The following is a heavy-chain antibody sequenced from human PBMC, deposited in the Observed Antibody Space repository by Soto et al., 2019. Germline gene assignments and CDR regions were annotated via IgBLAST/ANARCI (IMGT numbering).Heavy chain of an antibody. CDR1: GGSISSYY. D-gene: IGHD1-7*01. Sequence: TSETLSLTCTVSGGSISSYYWSWIRQPPGKGLEWIGYIYYSGSTNYNPSLKSRVTISVDTSKNQFSLKLSSVTAADTAVYYCARDLGITGTTGLYYYYYGMDVWGQGTTVTVSS. CDR2: IYYSGST. CDR3: ARDLGITGTTGLYYYYYGMDV. J-gene: IGHJ6*02. V-gene: IGHV4-59*01.